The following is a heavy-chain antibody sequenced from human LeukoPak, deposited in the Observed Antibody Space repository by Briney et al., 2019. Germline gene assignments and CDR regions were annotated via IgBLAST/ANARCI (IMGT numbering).Heavy chain of an antibody. D-gene: IGHD3-10*01. V-gene: IGHV3-74*01. CDR2: IKGDGSST. CDR1: GFTFSGKW. Sequence: AGGSLRLSCAASGFTFSGKWMHWVRQAPGKGLVWVSRIKGDGSSTSYADSVKGRFTISRDNAKNSLYLQMNSLRAEDTAVYYCARGVYGSGSPLDYWGQGTLVTVSS. CDR3: ARGVYGSGSPLDY. J-gene: IGHJ4*02.